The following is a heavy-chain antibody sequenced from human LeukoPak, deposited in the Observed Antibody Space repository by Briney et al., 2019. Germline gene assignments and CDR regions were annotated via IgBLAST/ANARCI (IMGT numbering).Heavy chain of an antibody. J-gene: IGHJ5*02. Sequence: SETLSLTCAVYGGSFSSYYWGWIRQPPGKGLEWIGSIYYSGSTYYNPSLKSRVTISVDTSKNQFSLKLSSVTAADTAVYYCARYYSGSYYVRNWFDPWGQGTLVTVSS. CDR1: GGSFSSYY. CDR2: IYYSGST. V-gene: IGHV4-39*01. CDR3: ARYYSGSYYVRNWFDP. D-gene: IGHD1-26*01.